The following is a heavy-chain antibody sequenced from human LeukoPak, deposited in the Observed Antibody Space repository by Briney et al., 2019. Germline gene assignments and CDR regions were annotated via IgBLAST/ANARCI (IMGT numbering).Heavy chain of an antibody. CDR3: ARGYCTNAVCSLGPTQA. CDR2: IYYSGSA. D-gene: IGHD2-8*01. CDR1: GGSISSYY. V-gene: IGHV4-59*12. J-gene: IGHJ4*02. Sequence: SETLSLTCTVSGGSISSYYWSWIRQPPGKGLEWIGNIYYSGSANYNPSLKSRVTISVDTSKNQFSLKLSSVTAADTAVYYCARGYCTNAVCSLGPTQAWGQGTLVTVSS.